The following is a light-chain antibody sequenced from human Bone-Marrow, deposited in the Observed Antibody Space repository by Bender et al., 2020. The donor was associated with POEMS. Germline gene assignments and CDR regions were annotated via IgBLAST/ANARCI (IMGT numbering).Light chain of an antibody. CDR3: SSHAITNTRI. Sequence: QSALTQPASVSGSPGQSITISCTGTGRDVGRYNLVSWYQQHPGKVPKLIIYEVTKRPSGVSNRFSGSSSGATASLTISGLQVEDEADYYCSSHAITNTRIFGGGTKVTVL. J-gene: IGLJ2*01. V-gene: IGLV2-14*02. CDR1: GRDVGRYNL. CDR2: EVT.